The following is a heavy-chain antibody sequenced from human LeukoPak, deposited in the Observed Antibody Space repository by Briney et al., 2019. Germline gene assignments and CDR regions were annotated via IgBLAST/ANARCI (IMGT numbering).Heavy chain of an antibody. V-gene: IGHV4-31*11. Sequence: SETLSLTCAVYGGSFSGYYWSWIRQHPGKGLEWIGYIYYSGSTYYNPSLKSRVTISVDTSKNQFSLKLSSVTAADTAVYYCARGHVDTAMAFDYWGQGTLVTVSS. CDR1: GGSFSGYY. CDR3: ARGHVDTAMAFDY. CDR2: IYYSGST. J-gene: IGHJ4*02. D-gene: IGHD5-18*01.